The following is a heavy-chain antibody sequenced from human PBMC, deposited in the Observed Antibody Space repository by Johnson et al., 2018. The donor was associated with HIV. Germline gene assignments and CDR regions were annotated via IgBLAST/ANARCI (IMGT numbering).Heavy chain of an antibody. V-gene: IGHV3-30-3*01. CDR1: GFTFSSYW. D-gene: IGHD2-8*02. J-gene: IGHJ3*02. Sequence: QMLLVESGGGLVQPGGSLRLSCAASGFTFSSYWMSWVRQAPGKGLEWVAVISYDGTNKYYADSVKGRFIISRDNSKNTLYLQMNSLRAEDTAVYYCARDCTGGVCLNDAFDIWGQGTMVTVSS. CDR2: ISYDGTNK. CDR3: ARDCTGGVCLNDAFDI.